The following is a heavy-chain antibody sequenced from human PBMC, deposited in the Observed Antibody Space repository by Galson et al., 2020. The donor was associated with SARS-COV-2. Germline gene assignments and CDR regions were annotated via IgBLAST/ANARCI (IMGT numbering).Heavy chain of an antibody. CDR1: GVSISSGGYY. CDR3: AREDGSDRGWLDP. D-gene: IGHD3-10*01. Sequence: SETLSLTCTVSGVSISSGGYYWSWIRQHPGKGLEWIGYIYYSGSTYYNPSLKSRVTITVDTSKNQFSLKLSSVTAADTAVYYCAREDGSDRGWLDPWGQGTLVTVSS. J-gene: IGHJ5*02. CDR2: IYYSGST. V-gene: IGHV4-31*03.